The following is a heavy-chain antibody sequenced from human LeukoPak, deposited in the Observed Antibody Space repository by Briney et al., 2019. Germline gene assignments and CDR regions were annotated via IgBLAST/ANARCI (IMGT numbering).Heavy chain of an antibody. V-gene: IGHV3-15*01. Sequence: GGSLRLSCAASGFTFSNAWMSWVRQAPGKGLEWVGRIKSKTDGGTTDYAAPVKGRFTISRDDSKNTLYLQMNSLKTGDTAVYHCTTVMNFPGLADYWGQGTLVTVSS. D-gene: IGHD3-3*01. CDR2: IKSKTDGGTT. CDR1: GFTFSNAW. J-gene: IGHJ4*02. CDR3: TTVMNFPGLADY.